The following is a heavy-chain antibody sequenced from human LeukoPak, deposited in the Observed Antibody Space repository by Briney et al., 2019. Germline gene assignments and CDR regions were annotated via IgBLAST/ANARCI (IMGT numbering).Heavy chain of an antibody. J-gene: IGHJ4*02. D-gene: IGHD4-17*01. CDR3: TRGSYGDYEY. CDR2: ISNSGSAT. Sequence: GGSLRLSCAASEFTFSSYAMSWVRQAPGKGLEWVSLISNSGSATYYADSVKGRFTISRDNAQNSLYLQMNSLRAEDTAVYYCTRGSYGDYEYWGQGTLVTVSS. V-gene: IGHV3-21*01. CDR1: EFTFSSYA.